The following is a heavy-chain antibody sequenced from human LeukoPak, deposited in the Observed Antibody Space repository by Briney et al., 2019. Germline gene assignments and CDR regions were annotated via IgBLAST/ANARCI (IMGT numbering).Heavy chain of an antibody. J-gene: IGHJ6*03. CDR1: GGTFSSYA. CDR2: IIPILGIA. V-gene: IGHV1-69*04. D-gene: IGHD1-20*01. Sequence: SVKVSCKASGGTFSSYAISWVRQAPGQGLEWMGRIIPILGIANYAQKFQGRVTITADKSTSTAYMELSSLRSEDTAVYYCARDRAYNWNYYYYYYMDVWGKGTTVTVSS. CDR3: ARDRAYNWNYYYYYYMDV.